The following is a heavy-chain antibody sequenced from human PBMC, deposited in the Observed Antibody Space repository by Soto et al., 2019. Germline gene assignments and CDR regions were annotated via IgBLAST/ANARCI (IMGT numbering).Heavy chain of an antibody. J-gene: IGHJ3*02. Sequence: SETLSLTCAVSGYSISSGYYWGWIRQPPGKGLEWIGSIYHSGSTYYNPSLKSRVTISVDTSKNQFSLKLSSVTAADTAVYYCAGGITMVRGVIAFDIWGQGTMVTVSS. D-gene: IGHD3-10*01. CDR1: GYSISSGYY. CDR3: AGGITMVRGVIAFDI. CDR2: IYHSGST. V-gene: IGHV4-38-2*01.